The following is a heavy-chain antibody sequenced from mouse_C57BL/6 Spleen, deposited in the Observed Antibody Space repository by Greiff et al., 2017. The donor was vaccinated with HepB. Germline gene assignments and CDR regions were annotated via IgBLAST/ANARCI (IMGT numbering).Heavy chain of an antibody. CDR1: GYSITSGYY. D-gene: IGHD1-1*01. Sequence: EVKLMESGPGLVKPSQSLSLTCSVTGYSITSGYYWNWIRQFPGNKLEWMGYISYDGSNNYNPSLKNRISITRDTSKNQFFLKLNSVTTEDTATYYCARAGSSEVGSYYFDYWGQGTTLTVSS. CDR2: ISYDGSN. CDR3: ARAGSSEVGSYYFDY. V-gene: IGHV3-6*01. J-gene: IGHJ2*01.